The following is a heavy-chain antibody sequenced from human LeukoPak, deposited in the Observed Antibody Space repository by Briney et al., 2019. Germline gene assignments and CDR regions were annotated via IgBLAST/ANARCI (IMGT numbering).Heavy chain of an antibody. V-gene: IGHV3-73*01. CDR2: IRSKANSYAT. J-gene: IGHJ4*02. CDR1: GFTFSGSA. Sequence: PGGSLTLSCAASGFTFSGSAMHWVRQASGKGLEWVGRIRSKANSYATAYAASVKGRFTISRDDSKNTAYLQMNSLKTEDTAVYYCTVRGYYDSSGYGYYFDYWGQGTLVTVSS. D-gene: IGHD3-22*01. CDR3: TVRGYYDSSGYGYYFDY.